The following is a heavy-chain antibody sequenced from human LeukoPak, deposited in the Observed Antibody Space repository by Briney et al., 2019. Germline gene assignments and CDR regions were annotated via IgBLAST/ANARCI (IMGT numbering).Heavy chain of an antibody. CDR3: ARPLGGGGATISY. V-gene: IGHV3-30-3*01. J-gene: IGHJ4*02. CDR2: ISYDGSNK. Sequence: GRSLRLSCAASGFTFSNYAMHWVRQAPGKGLEWVAVISYDGSNKYYADSVKGRFTISRDNSKNTLYLQMNSLRAEDTAVYYCARPLGGGGATISYWGQGTLVTGSS. CDR1: GFTFSNYA. D-gene: IGHD1-26*01.